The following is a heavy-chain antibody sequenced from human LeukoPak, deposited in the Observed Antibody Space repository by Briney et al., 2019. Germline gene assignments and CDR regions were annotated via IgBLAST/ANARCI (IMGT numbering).Heavy chain of an antibody. J-gene: IGHJ4*02. V-gene: IGHV4-34*01. Sequence: SETLSLTCAVYGGSFGGYYWSWIRQPPGKGLEWIGEINHSGSTNYNPSLKSRVTISVDKSKNQFSLKLSSVTAADTAVYYCARGSSSGYTLDYWGQGTLVTVSS. CDR1: GGSFGGYY. D-gene: IGHD6-19*01. CDR3: ARGSSSGYTLDY. CDR2: INHSGST.